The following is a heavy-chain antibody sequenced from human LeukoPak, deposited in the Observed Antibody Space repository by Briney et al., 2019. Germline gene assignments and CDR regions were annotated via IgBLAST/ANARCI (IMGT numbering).Heavy chain of an antibody. D-gene: IGHD1-1*01. Sequence: SQTLSLTCAISGDSVSSNSAAWNWIRQSLSRGLEWLARTYYRSKWINDYADSVKSRIIISPDTSKNQFSLQLNSVTPEDTAVYYCARSTNMGVDYWGQGTLVTVSS. CDR2: TYYRSKWIN. CDR3: ARSTNMGVDY. CDR1: GDSVSSNSAA. J-gene: IGHJ4*02. V-gene: IGHV6-1*01.